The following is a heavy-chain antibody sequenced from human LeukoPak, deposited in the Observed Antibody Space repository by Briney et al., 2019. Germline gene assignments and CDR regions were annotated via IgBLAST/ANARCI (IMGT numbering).Heavy chain of an antibody. CDR1: GGSVSSSYYY. CDR3: ARIGIALQNFDY. J-gene: IGHJ4*02. Sequence: SETLSLTCTVSGGSVSSSYYYWGWIRQPPGKGLEWMGSIYYSGITYYNPSLKSRVTISVDTSKNQFSLKLSSVTAADTAVYYCARIGIALQNFDYWGQGTLVTVSS. CDR2: IYYSGIT. V-gene: IGHV4-39*01. D-gene: IGHD6-13*01.